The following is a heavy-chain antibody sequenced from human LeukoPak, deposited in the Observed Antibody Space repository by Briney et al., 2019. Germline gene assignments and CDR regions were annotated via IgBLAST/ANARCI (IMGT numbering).Heavy chain of an antibody. CDR3: ARDQGINYYDRSDYYSDAFDI. D-gene: IGHD3-22*01. CDR1: DDSISSSNHY. J-gene: IGHJ3*02. V-gene: IGHV4-39*07. CDR2: IYYTGIT. Sequence: SETLSLTCIVSDDSISSSNHYWGWIRQPPGKGLEWIGTIYYTGITYYNPSLKSRVTISVDTSKNQFSLRLSSVTAADTAVYYCARDQGINYYDRSDYYSDAFDIWGQGTMVTVSS.